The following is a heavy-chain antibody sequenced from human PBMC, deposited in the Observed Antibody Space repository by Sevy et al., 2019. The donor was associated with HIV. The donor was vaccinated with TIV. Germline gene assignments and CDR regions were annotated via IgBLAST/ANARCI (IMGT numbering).Heavy chain of an antibody. CDR1: GFTFSSYS. CDR3: ARLRQEELLDAFDI. CDR2: ISSSSSYI. V-gene: IGHV3-21*01. J-gene: IGHJ3*02. Sequence: GGSLRLSCAASGFTFSSYSMNWVRQAPGKGLEWVSSISSSSSYIYYADSVKGRFTISRDNAKNSLYLQMNSLRAEDTAVYYCARLRQEELLDAFDIWGQGTMVTVSS. D-gene: IGHD1-26*01.